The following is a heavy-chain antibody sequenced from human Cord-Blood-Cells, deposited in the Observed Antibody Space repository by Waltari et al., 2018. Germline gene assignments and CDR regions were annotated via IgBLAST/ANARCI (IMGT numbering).Heavy chain of an antibody. CDR3: ARGIAVAGTGAYWFDP. V-gene: IGHV4-34*01. J-gene: IGHJ5*02. CDR1: GGSFSGYY. Sequence: QVQLQQWGAGLLKPSETLSLTCAVYGGSFSGYYGSWIRQPPGKGMEWIGEINHSGSTNYNPSLKSRVTISVDTSKNQFSLKLSSVTAADTAVYYCARGIAVAGTGAYWFDPWGQGTLVTVSS. CDR2: INHSGST. D-gene: IGHD6-19*01.